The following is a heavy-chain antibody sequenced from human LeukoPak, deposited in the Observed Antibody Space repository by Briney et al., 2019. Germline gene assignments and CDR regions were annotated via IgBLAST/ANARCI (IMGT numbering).Heavy chain of an antibody. CDR3: ARGGIAAAFQH. D-gene: IGHD6-13*01. CDR2: IIPIFGTA. J-gene: IGHJ1*01. V-gene: IGHV1-69*05. CDR1: GGTFSSYA. Sequence: ATVKVSCKASGGTFSSYAICWVRQAPGQGLEWMGGIIPIFGTANYAQKFQGRVTITTDESTSTAYMEPSSLRSEDTAVYYCARGGIAAAFQHWGQGTLVTVSS.